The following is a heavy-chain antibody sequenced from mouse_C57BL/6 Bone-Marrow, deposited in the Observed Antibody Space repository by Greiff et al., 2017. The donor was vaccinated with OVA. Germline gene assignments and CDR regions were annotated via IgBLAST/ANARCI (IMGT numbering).Heavy chain of an antibody. CDR1: GYTFTSYW. Sequence: QVQLQQSGAELVKPGASVKMSCKASGYTFTSYWITWVKQRPGQGLEWIGDIYPGSGSTNYNEKFKSKATLTVDTSSSTAYMQLSSLTSEDSAVYYCAREGFIPPMDYWGQGTSVTVSS. D-gene: IGHD1-1*01. CDR3: AREGFIPPMDY. CDR2: IYPGSGST. J-gene: IGHJ4*01. V-gene: IGHV1-55*01.